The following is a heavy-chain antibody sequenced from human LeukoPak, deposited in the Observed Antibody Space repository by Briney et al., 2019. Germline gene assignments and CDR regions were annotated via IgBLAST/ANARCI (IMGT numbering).Heavy chain of an antibody. Sequence: ASVKVSCKASGYTFTSYYMHWMRQAPGQGLEWMGIINLSGGSTSYAQKFQGRVTMTRDTSATTAFMELSSLRSEDAAVYYCARDSGSGNNDYWGQGTLVTVSS. V-gene: IGHV1-46*01. D-gene: IGHD1-26*01. CDR3: ARDSGSGNNDY. J-gene: IGHJ4*02. CDR1: GYTFTSYY. CDR2: INLSGGST.